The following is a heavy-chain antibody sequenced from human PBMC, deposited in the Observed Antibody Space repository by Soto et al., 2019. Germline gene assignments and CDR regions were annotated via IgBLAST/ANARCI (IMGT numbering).Heavy chain of an antibody. D-gene: IGHD2-2*01. CDR2: IIPIFGTA. Sequence: QVQLVQSGAEVKKPGSSVKVSCKASGGTFSSYAISWVRQAPGQGLEWMGGIIPIFGTANYAQKFQGRVTITADESTSTAYMELSSLRSEDTAVYYCARVRVPLGYCRSTSCRYNWFDPWGQGTLVTVSS. CDR3: ARVRVPLGYCRSTSCRYNWFDP. CDR1: GGTFSSYA. V-gene: IGHV1-69*01. J-gene: IGHJ5*02.